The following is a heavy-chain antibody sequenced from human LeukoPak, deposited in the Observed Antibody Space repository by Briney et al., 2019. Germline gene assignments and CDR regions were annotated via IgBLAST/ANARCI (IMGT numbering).Heavy chain of an antibody. CDR3: ARIPHPSPVGY. CDR1: GFTFSTYA. J-gene: IGHJ4*02. V-gene: IGHV3-30*04. D-gene: IGHD4-23*01. Sequence: PGGSLRLSCAASGFTFSTYAMHWVRQAPGKGLEWAALISYDGTNKQYADSVKGRFTISRDNSKNTVYLQMNSLRADDTAIYYCARIPHPSPVGYWGQGTLVTVSS. CDR2: ISYDGTNK.